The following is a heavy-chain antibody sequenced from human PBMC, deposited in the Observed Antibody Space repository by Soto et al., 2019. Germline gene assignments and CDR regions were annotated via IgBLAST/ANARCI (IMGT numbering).Heavy chain of an antibody. Sequence: GASVKVSCKASGGTFSSYTISWVRQAPGQGLEWMGWMNPNSGNTGYAQKFQGRVTMTRNTSISTAYMELSSLRSEDTAVYYCAREGNYVDVDYYYYYMDVWGKGTTVTVSS. CDR1: GGTFSSYT. CDR3: AREGNYVDVDYYYYYMDV. CDR2: MNPNSGNT. D-gene: IGHD1-7*01. V-gene: IGHV1-8*02. J-gene: IGHJ6*03.